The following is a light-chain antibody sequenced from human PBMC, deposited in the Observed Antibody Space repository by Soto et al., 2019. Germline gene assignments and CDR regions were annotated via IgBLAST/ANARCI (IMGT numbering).Light chain of an antibody. V-gene: IGKV3-20*01. Sequence: EIVLTQSPGTLSLSPGERATLSGRASQTVSSSYLSWYQQKPGQAPRLLIYGASSRATGIPDRFSGSGSGTHFTLTISRLEPEDYAVYYCQQHSSSPHMYTFGQGTKLEIK. CDR2: GAS. CDR3: QQHSSSPHMYT. CDR1: QTVSSSY. J-gene: IGKJ2*01.